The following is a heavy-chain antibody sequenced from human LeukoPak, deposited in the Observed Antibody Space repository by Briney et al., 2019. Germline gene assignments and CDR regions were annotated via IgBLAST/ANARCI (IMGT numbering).Heavy chain of an antibody. Sequence: PGKSLRLSCAASGFTFKDYDMHWVRQPPGKGLQWVAHISSDGTNKNYADSVKGRFTISRDNSKNTLYLQMDSLRVEDTAIYYCAKESPYASPRNYYFDYWGQGTLVTV. CDR3: AKESPYASPRNYYFDY. V-gene: IGHV3-30*18. CDR1: GFTFKDYD. J-gene: IGHJ4*02. CDR2: ISSDGTNK.